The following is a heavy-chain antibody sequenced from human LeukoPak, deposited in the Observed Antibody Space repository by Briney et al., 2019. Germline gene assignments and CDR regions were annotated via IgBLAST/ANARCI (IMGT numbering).Heavy chain of an antibody. J-gene: IGHJ4*02. CDR1: GGSISSNNW. CDR3: VREILYCSGGSCYRGPFDN. D-gene: IGHD2-15*01. Sequence: PSGTLSLTCAVSGGSISSNNWWSWVRQSPEKGLEWIGEIYHSGATNYNPSLKIRVTVLVDTSKNQFSLKLSSVTAADTAVYYCVREILYCSGGSCYRGPFDNWGQGTLVTVSA. V-gene: IGHV4-4*02. CDR2: IYHSGAT.